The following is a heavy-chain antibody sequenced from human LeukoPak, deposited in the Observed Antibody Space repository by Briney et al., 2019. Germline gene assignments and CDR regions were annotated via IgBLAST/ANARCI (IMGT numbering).Heavy chain of an antibody. J-gene: IGHJ5*02. Sequence: ASVKVSCKASGYKFSDHYTHWVRQAPGQGLEWMGWINPNSGGTNYAQKFQGRVTMTRDTPISTAYMELSRLRSDDTAVYYCARDWQWLVRGWFDPWGRGTLVTVSS. CDR3: ARDWQWLVRGWFDP. V-gene: IGHV1-2*02. CDR2: INPNSGGT. D-gene: IGHD6-19*01. CDR1: GYKFSDHY.